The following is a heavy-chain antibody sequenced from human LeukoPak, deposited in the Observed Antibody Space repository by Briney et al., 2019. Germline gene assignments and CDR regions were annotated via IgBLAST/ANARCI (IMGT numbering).Heavy chain of an antibody. Sequence: SETLSLTCTVSDDSISNYYWSWIRQPPGQGLEWIGYIYYSGSTNYNPSLKSRVTMSVDTFKNQFSLKLNSLTAADTAVYYCARGRQFGIQLWPYAFDIWGQGTMVAVSS. V-gene: IGHV4-59*01. CDR2: IYYSGST. CDR1: DDSISNYY. J-gene: IGHJ3*02. CDR3: ARGRQFGIQLWPYAFDI. D-gene: IGHD5-18*01.